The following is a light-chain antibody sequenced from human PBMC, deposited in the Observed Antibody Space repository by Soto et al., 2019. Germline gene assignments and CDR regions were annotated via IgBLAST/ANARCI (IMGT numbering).Light chain of an antibody. V-gene: IGKV3D-15*01. CDR1: QSVSNN. Sequence: EVVMTQSPATLSVSPGEIATLSFSASQSVSNNVAWYQQKPGQAPRLLFHAASARAIGIPARFSGTGSGTEFTLTISSLQSEDFAVYYCQQYNNWPPWTFGQGTKVDIK. J-gene: IGKJ1*01. CDR3: QQYNNWPPWT. CDR2: AAS.